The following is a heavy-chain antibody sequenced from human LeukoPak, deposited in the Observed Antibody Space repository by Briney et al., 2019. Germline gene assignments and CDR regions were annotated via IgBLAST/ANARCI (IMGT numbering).Heavy chain of an antibody. D-gene: IGHD1-1*01. CDR2: IIPIFGTA. CDR3: ARDKGDWNVWFDP. CDR1: GGTFSSYA. Sequence: GSSVKVSCKASGGTFSSYAISWVRQAPGQGLEWMGGIIPIFGTANYAQKFQGRVTITTDESTSTAYMELSSLRSENTAVYYCARDKGDWNVWFDPWGQGTLVTVSS. J-gene: IGHJ5*02. V-gene: IGHV1-69*05.